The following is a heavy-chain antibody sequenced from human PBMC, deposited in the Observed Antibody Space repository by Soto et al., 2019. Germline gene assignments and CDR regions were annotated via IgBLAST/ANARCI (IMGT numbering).Heavy chain of an antibody. J-gene: IGHJ4*02. D-gene: IGHD6-19*01. CDR1: GDSMSSSDYY. CDR2: IYYSGIT. V-gene: IGHV4-39*01. Sequence: SETLSLTCAVSGDSMSSSDYYWGWIRQPPRKGLEWIGSIYYSGITYYNPSLQSRVAISVDTSKNQFSLKLKSVTAADTAIYYCARRTVNIRTFYSGLKTHCFDYWGQGAPVTVSS. CDR3: ARRTVNIRTFYSGLKTHCFDY.